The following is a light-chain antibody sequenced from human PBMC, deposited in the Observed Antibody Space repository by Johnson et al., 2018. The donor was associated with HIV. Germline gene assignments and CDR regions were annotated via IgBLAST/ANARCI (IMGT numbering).Light chain of an antibody. Sequence: QSVLTQPPSVSAAPGQKVTISCSGSSSNIGNNYVSWYQQLPGTAPKLLIYDNNKRPSGIPDRFSGSTSGTSATLVITGLQTGDEADYYCGTWDSSLSAGRVFGTGTKVTVL. CDR2: DNN. CDR3: GTWDSSLSAGRV. CDR1: SSNIGNNY. J-gene: IGLJ1*01. V-gene: IGLV1-51*01.